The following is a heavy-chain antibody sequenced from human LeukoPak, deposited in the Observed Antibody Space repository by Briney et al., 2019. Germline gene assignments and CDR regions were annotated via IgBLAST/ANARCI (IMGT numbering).Heavy chain of an antibody. CDR2: IKQDGSEK. V-gene: IGHV3-7*01. D-gene: IGHD3-22*01. CDR1: GFIFSDYW. CDR3: ARDGDTSGYSD. J-gene: IGHJ4*02. Sequence: GGSLRLSCAASGFIFSDYWMSYLRQAPGKGLEWVANIKQDGSEKYYLDSVKGRFTISRDNAKNSLSLQMNSLRAEDTAVYYCARDGDTSGYSDWGQGTLVTVSS.